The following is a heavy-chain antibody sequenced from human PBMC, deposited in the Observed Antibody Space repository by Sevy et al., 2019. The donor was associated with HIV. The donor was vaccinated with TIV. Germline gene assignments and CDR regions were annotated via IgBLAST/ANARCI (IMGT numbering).Heavy chain of an antibody. J-gene: IGHJ6*02. CDR2: ISGNGGST. CDR3: VKVLEAGTKDYYYGLDV. Sequence: GGSLRLSCSASGFTFSNYAMHWVRQAPGKGLEYVSVISGNGGSTYYADSVKGRFTISRDNSKNTLYLQMSSLRAEDTAVYYWVKVLEAGTKDYYYGLDVWGQGTTVTVSS. D-gene: IGHD6-19*01. V-gene: IGHV3-64D*06. CDR1: GFTFSNYA.